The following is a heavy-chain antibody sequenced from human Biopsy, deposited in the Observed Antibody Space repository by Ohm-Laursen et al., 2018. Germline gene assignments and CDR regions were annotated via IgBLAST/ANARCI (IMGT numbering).Heavy chain of an antibody. CDR3: ARDGEAKYCKHGVCPSDF. J-gene: IGHJ4*02. D-gene: IGHD2-8*01. Sequence: SLRLSCAAPGFTFSGFSMNWVRQAPGKGLEWVSSISASGNHIYYTDSVKGRFTVSRDNGKNSVYLQMNSLRVEDTAVYYCARDGEAKYCKHGVCPSDFWGQGTLVTVSP. CDR1: GFTFSGFS. CDR2: ISASGNHI. V-gene: IGHV3-21*01.